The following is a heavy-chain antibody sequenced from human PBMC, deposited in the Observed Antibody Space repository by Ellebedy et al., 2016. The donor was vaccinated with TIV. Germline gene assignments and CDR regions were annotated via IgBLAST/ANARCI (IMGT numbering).Heavy chain of an antibody. CDR3: ARGGVTMIVV. D-gene: IGHD3-22*01. Sequence: SETLSLXXAVYGGSFSGYYWSWIRQLPGKGLEWIGEINHSGSTNYNPSLKSRVTISVDTSKNQFSLKLSSVTAADTAVYYCARGGVTMIVVWGQGTLVTVSS. J-gene: IGHJ4*02. CDR1: GGSFSGYY. V-gene: IGHV4-34*01. CDR2: INHSGST.